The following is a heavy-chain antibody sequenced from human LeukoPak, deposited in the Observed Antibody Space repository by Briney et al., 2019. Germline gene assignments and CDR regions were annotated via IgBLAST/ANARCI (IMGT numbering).Heavy chain of an antibody. D-gene: IGHD3-10*01. J-gene: IGHJ6*02. CDR3: ARSSGWPGTSPSDYGMDA. CDR2: ISSSSSYI. Sequence: GGSLRLSCAASGFTFSSYSMNWVRQAPGKGLEWVSSISSSSSYIYYADSVKGRFTISRDNAKNSLYLQMNSLRAEDTAVYYCARSSGWPGTSPSDYGMDAWGQGTTVTVSS. V-gene: IGHV3-21*01. CDR1: GFTFSSYS.